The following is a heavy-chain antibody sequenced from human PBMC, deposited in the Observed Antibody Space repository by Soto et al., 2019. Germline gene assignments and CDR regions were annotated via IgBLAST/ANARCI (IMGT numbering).Heavy chain of an antibody. CDR3: ARLFYEGPYYYYYGLDV. Sequence: KVSCKAFGYTFTSYAMHWVRQMPGKGLEWMGIIYPGDSDTRYSPSFQGQVTISADKSISTAYLQWSSLKASDTAIYYCARLFYEGPYYYYYGLDVWGQGTTVTVSS. D-gene: IGHD5-12*01. CDR2: IYPGDSDT. J-gene: IGHJ6*02. CDR1: GYTFTSYA. V-gene: IGHV5-51*01.